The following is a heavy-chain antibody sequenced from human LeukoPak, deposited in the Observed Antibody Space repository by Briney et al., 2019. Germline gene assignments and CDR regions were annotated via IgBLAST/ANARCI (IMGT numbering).Heavy chain of an antibody. V-gene: IGHV3-23*01. CDR2: ISGSGGST. J-gene: IGHJ4*02. CDR1: GFTFSSYA. D-gene: IGHD2-15*01. Sequence: PGGSLRLSCAASGFTFSSYAMSWVRQAPGKGLEWVSAISGSGGSTYYADSVKGRFTISRDNSKNTLYLQMNSLRAEDTAVYYCAKRGMVVVAATTFDYWGQGTLVTVSS. CDR3: AKRGMVVVAATTFDY.